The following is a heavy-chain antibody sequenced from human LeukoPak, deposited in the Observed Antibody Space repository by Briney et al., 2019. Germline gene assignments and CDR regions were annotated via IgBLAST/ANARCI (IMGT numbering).Heavy chain of an antibody. J-gene: IGHJ4*02. CDR1: GFTFSSYA. CDR3: ARGNLPIAVASPFDY. Sequence: QPGRSLRLSCAASGFTFSSYAMHWVRQAPGKGLEWVAVISYDGSNKYYADSVKGRFTISRDNSKNTLYLQMNSLRAEDTAVYYCARGNLPIAVASPFDYWGQGTLVTVSS. CDR2: ISYDGSNK. V-gene: IGHV3-30-3*01. D-gene: IGHD6-19*01.